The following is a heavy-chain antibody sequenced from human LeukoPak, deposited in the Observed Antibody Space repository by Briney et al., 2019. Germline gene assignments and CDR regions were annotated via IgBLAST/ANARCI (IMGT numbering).Heavy chain of an antibody. CDR3: ARDHRFTMADY. CDR1: GGSISSGSYY. J-gene: IGHJ4*02. V-gene: IGHV4-61*02. CDR2: IYTSGST. D-gene: IGHD3-10*01. Sequence: SQTLSLTCTVSGGSISSGSYYWSWIRQPAGKGLEWIGRIYTSGSTNYNPSLKSRVTISVDTSKNQFSLKLSSVTAADTAVYYCARDHRFTMADYWGQGTLVTVSS.